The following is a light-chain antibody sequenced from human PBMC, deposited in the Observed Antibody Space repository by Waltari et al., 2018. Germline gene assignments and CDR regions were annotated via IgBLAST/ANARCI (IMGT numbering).Light chain of an antibody. Sequence: EIVLTQSPGTLSLSPGERATLSCRASQSVSSNNLAWYQHKPGQAPRLLIYGASSRPTGIPYRFSGSGSGTDFTLTISRLEPGDFAMYYCQQYGSSPGTFGQGTKVEIK. CDR3: QQYGSSPGT. CDR1: QSVSSNN. CDR2: GAS. J-gene: IGKJ1*01. V-gene: IGKV3-20*01.